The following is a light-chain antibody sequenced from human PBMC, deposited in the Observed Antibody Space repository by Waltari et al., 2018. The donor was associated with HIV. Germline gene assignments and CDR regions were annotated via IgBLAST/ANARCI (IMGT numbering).Light chain of an antibody. J-gene: IGLJ2*01. Sequence: QSALTQPRSVSGSPGQSLTISCTGTSSHFVTYNYVSCYKQPPGKAPNLRIYDVSERPSGVLDRCSGSKSGNTASLTISGLQAEDEADYDCCSYAGSSTLLVFGGGTKLTVL. CDR1: SSHFVTYNY. V-gene: IGLV2-11*01. CDR2: DVS. CDR3: CSYAGSSTLLV.